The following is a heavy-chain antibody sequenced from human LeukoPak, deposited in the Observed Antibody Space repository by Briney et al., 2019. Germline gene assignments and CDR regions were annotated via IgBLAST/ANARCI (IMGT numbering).Heavy chain of an antibody. J-gene: IGHJ4*02. D-gene: IGHD5-12*01. CDR2: INSRGSTT. CDR1: GFAFRNYA. CDR3: ATRGYSYGYPDY. V-gene: IGHV3-23*01. Sequence: GGSLRLSFEASGFAFRNYAMSWVRPAPGEGLEWVSGINSRGSTTNHADSVKGRFTISRDNSKSTLYLQMNSLRVEDTAVYYCATRGYSYGYPDYWGQGTPVTVSS.